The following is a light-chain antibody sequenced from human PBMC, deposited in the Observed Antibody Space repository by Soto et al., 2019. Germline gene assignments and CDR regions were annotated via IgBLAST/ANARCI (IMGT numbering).Light chain of an antibody. V-gene: IGKV3-20*01. CDR3: QHFGNSVYT. CDR1: QSVSSSY. J-gene: IGKJ2*01. Sequence: EIVLTQSPGTLSLSPGERATLSCRASQSVSSSYLAWYQQKPGQAPRLLIYAASSRASGIPDRFSGSGSGTDFTLSISRLEPEDFAVYYCQHFGNSVYTFGQGTKLEIK. CDR2: AAS.